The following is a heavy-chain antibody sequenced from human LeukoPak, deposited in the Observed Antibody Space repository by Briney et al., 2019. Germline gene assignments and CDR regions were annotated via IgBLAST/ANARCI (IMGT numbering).Heavy chain of an antibody. CDR3: ARDWQQLVSYFDY. Sequence: ASVKVSCKASGYSFTRYAMNWVRQAPGQGLEWMGWISAYNGNTNYAQKLQGRVTMTTDTSTSTAYMELRSLRSDDTAVYYCARDWQQLVSYFDYWGQGTLVTVSS. V-gene: IGHV1-18*01. CDR1: GYSFTRYA. J-gene: IGHJ4*02. CDR2: ISAYNGNT. D-gene: IGHD6-13*01.